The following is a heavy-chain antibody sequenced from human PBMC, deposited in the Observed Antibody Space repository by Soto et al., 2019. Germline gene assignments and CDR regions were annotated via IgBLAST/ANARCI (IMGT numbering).Heavy chain of an antibody. D-gene: IGHD7-27*01. J-gene: IGHJ3*02. CDR3: ATGAGLNDAFDI. CDR2: IIPILGIA. CDR1: GGTFSSYT. V-gene: IGHV1-69*02. Sequence: PVKVSCRASGGTFSSYTISWVRQAPGQGLEWMGRIIPILGIANYAQKFQGRVTITADKSTSTAYMELSSLRSEDTAVYYCATGAGLNDAFDIWGQGTMVTVSS.